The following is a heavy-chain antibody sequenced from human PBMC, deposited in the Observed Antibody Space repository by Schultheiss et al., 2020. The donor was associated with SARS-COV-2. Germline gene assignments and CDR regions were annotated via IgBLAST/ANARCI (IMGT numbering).Heavy chain of an antibody. V-gene: IGHV3-30-3*01. Sequence: GESLKISCAASGFTFSSYAMHWVRQAPGKGLEWVAVISYDGSNKYYADSVKGRFTISRDNSKNTLYLQMNSLRAEDTAVYYCARLFWAAVYYFDYWGQGTLVTVSS. CDR2: ISYDGSNK. CDR3: ARLFWAAVYYFDY. D-gene: IGHD3-10*02. J-gene: IGHJ4*02. CDR1: GFTFSSYA.